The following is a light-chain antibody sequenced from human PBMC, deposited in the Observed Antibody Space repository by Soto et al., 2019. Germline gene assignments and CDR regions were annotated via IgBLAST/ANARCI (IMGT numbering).Light chain of an antibody. V-gene: IGKV2-28*01. CDR2: LGS. CDR1: QSLPHSNGYNY. Sequence: DIVMTQSPLSLPVTPGEPASISCRSSQSLPHSNGYNYLDWYLQKPGQSPQLVIYLGSNRASGVPDRFSGSGSGTDFTLKISRVEAEDVGVYYCMQALQTPYTFGQGTKVDSK. CDR3: MQALQTPYT. J-gene: IGKJ2*01.